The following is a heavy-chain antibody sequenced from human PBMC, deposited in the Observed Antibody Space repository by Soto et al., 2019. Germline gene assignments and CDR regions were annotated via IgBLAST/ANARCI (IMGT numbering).Heavy chain of an antibody. D-gene: IGHD1-26*01. CDR3: ARGWWERAGYVLDV. V-gene: IGHV4-30-2*01. Sequence: SETLSLTCTVSGGSINSGGYSWTWIRQPPGKGLEWIGFIYHTGTTYYHPSLKSRVTISVARSKNQFSLKLNSVTAAATDVYYCARGWWERAGYVLDVWGRGTTVTASS. J-gene: IGHJ6*02. CDR1: GGSINSGGYS. CDR2: IYHTGTT.